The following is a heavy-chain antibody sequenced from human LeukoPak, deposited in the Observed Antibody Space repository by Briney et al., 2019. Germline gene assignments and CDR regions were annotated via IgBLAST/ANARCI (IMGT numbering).Heavy chain of an antibody. V-gene: IGHV4-59*11. D-gene: IGHD2/OR15-2a*01. CDR3: ARDTDRISSPGSWFDP. Sequence: SQTLSLTCTLAGASITSHSWSWIRQPPGKGLEWVGYIFYSGHTNYNPSLRSRVTISVDTSKTQFSLRLTSVTAADTAVYFCARDTDRISSPGSWFDPWGQGTLVTVSS. CDR2: IFYSGHT. J-gene: IGHJ5*02. CDR1: GASITSHS.